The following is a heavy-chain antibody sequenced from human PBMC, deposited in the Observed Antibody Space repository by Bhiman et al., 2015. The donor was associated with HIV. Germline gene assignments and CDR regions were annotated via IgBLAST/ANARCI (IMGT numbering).Heavy chain of an antibody. CDR1: GFTFSSYW. J-gene: IGHJ4*02. Sequence: EVQLVESGGGLVQPGGSLRLSCAASGFTFSSYWMHWVRQAPGKGLVWVGRIKSKTDGGTTDYAAPVKGRFTISRDDSKNTLYLQMNSLKTEDTAVYYCTTDWSDYDFLRGVWTGDYWGQGTLVTVSS. CDR2: IKSKTDGGTT. D-gene: IGHD3-3*01. V-gene: IGHV3-15*01. CDR3: TTDWSDYDFLRGVWTGDY.